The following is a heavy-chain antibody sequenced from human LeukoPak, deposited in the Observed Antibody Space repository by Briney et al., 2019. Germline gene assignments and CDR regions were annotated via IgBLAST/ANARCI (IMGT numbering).Heavy chain of an antibody. CDR3: ARSMYCSSTSCGDYYYYMDV. D-gene: IGHD2-2*01. Sequence: SETLSLTCTVSGGSISSYYWSWIRQPAGKGLEWIGRIYTSGSTNYNPSLKSRVTMPVDTSKNQFSLKLSSVTAADTAVYYCARSMYCSSTSCGDYYYYMDVWGKGTTVTVSS. CDR2: IYTSGST. CDR1: GGSISSYY. V-gene: IGHV4-4*07. J-gene: IGHJ6*03.